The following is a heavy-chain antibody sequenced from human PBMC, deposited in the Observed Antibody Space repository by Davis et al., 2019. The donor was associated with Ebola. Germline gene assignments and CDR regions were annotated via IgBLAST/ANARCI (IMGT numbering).Heavy chain of an antibody. CDR3: AKDKGFWVPPDWFGP. CDR1: GFNFSPYA. J-gene: IGHJ5*02. CDR2: ISGRGKTT. Sequence: GGSLRLSCAVSGFNFSPYAMSWVRQAPGKGRDWVACISGRGKTTYYADSVEGRFNISRDNSKNTLSLQMNSVRGEDTAVYYCAKDKGFWVPPDWFGPWGQGVQVTVSS. D-gene: IGHD3-16*01. V-gene: IGHV3-23*01.